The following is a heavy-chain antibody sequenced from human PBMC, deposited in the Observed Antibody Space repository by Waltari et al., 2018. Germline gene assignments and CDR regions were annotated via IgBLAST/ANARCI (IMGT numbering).Heavy chain of an antibody. CDR3: ARGPADLKY. CDR1: GDSVSSNSAA. V-gene: IGHV6-1*01. Sequence: QVQLQQSGPGLVKPSQTLSLTCAISGDSVSSNSAAWNWIRQSPSGGREWLGRTCYRSEWIRVYAPSVMGRITIDPDTSKNQFSLHLNSVTPEDAAVYYCARGPADLKYWGEGSPVAVSP. CDR2: TCYRSEWIR. J-gene: IGHJ1*01.